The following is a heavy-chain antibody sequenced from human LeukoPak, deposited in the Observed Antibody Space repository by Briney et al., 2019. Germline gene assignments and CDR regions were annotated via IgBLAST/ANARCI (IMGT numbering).Heavy chain of an antibody. D-gene: IGHD3-22*01. Sequence: PGGSLRPSCVGAGFPFGDFHMSWIRQAPGKGLEWVSYITSGGGFKYYADSVKGRFSISRDDSKNSVFLQMNSLRVEDTAVYYCARVRPGSSGSYYRTSWGQGTLVTVSS. CDR3: ARVRPGSSGSYYRTS. V-gene: IGHV3-11*04. CDR1: GFPFGDFH. CDR2: ITSGGGFK. J-gene: IGHJ4*02.